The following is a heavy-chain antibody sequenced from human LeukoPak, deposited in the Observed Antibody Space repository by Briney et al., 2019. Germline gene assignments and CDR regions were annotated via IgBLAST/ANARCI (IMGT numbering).Heavy chain of an antibody. Sequence: KPSETLSLTCTVSGGSISSYYWSWIRQPPGKGLEWIGYIYYSGSTNYNPSLKSRVTISVDTSKNQFSLKLSSVTAADTAVYYCARFKNEDYFDYWGQGTLVTVSS. CDR1: GGSISSYY. CDR2: IYYSGST. D-gene: IGHD2/OR15-2a*01. CDR3: ARFKNEDYFDY. J-gene: IGHJ4*02. V-gene: IGHV4-59*01.